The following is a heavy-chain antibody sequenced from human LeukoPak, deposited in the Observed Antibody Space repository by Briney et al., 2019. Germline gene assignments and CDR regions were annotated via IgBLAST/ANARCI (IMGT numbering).Heavy chain of an antibody. J-gene: IGHJ4*02. CDR2: INHSGST. CDR3: ARGLAAAMIVY. D-gene: IGHD2-2*01. CDR1: GGSFSGYY. V-gene: IGHV4-34*01. Sequence: SETLSLTCAVYGGSFSGYYWSWIRQPPGKGLEWIGEINHSGSTNYNPSLKSRVTISVDTSKNQLSLKLSSVTAADTAVYYCARGLAAAMIVYWGQGTLVTVSS.